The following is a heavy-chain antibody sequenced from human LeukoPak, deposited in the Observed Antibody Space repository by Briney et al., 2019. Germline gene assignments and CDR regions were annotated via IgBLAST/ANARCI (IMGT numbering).Heavy chain of an antibody. CDR1: GFTVSSNY. D-gene: IGHD3-16*02. J-gene: IGHJ4*02. CDR3: AREIMITFGGVIPTPY. V-gene: IGHV3-66*02. Sequence: GGSLRLSCAASGFTVSSNYMSWVRQAPGKGLEWVSVIYSGGSTYYADSVKGRFTISRDNSKNTLYPQMNSLRAEDTAVYYCAREIMITFGGVIPTPYCGQGTLVTVSS. CDR2: IYSGGST.